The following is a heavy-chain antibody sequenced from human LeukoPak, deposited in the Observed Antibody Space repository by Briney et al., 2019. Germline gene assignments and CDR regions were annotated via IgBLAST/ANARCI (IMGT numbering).Heavy chain of an antibody. Sequence: ASVKVSCKASGYTFTGYYMHWVRQAPGQGLEWMGWINPNSGGTNYAQTFQGRVTMTRDTSISTAYMELSRLRSDDTAVYHCAREGRYNWNGIDPWGQGTLVTVSS. D-gene: IGHD1-20*01. CDR1: GYTFTGYY. CDR2: INPNSGGT. CDR3: AREGRYNWNGIDP. V-gene: IGHV1-2*02. J-gene: IGHJ5*02.